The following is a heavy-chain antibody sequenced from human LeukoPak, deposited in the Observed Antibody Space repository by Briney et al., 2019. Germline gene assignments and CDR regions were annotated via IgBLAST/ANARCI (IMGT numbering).Heavy chain of an antibody. J-gene: IGHJ4*02. CDR1: GGSISSSSYY. Sequence: PSETLSLTCTVSGGSISSSSYYWGWIRQPPGKGLEWIGSIYYSGNTYYNPSLKSRVTISVDTSKNQYSLKLSSVTAADTAVYYCARREGYSYGYGYFDYWGQGTLVTVSS. CDR3: ARREGYSYGYGYFDY. V-gene: IGHV4-39*01. D-gene: IGHD5-18*01. CDR2: IYYSGNT.